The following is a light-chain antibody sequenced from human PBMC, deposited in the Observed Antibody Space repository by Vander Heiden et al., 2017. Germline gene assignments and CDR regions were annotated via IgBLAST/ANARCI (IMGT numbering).Light chain of an antibody. V-gene: IGLV3-21*02. CDR1: NIGSKS. CDR3: QVGDGSSDLGV. J-gene: IGLJ2*01. Sequence: SYVLTQPPSVSVAPGQTARITCGGNNIGSKSVHWYQQKPGQAPVLVVYDYSGGRPGIPERFSGSNSGSTATLTISRVEAGDEADYYCQVGDGSSDLGVFGGGTKLTVL. CDR2: DYS.